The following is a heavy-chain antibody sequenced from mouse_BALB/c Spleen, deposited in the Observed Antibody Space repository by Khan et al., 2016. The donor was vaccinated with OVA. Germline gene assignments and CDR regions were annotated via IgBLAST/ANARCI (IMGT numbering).Heavy chain of an antibody. D-gene: IGHD1-1*01. J-gene: IGHJ2*01. CDR1: GYSITSGYA. Sequence: EVQLVESGPGLVKPSQSLSLSCTVTGYSITSGYAWNWIRQFPGNKLEWMGYISYSGGTSYNPSLKSRISITRDTSKNQFFLQLNSVTTEDTATFYCARGSYYGCYFDYWGQGTPLTVAS. CDR3: ARGSYYGCYFDY. V-gene: IGHV3-2*02. CDR2: ISYSGGT.